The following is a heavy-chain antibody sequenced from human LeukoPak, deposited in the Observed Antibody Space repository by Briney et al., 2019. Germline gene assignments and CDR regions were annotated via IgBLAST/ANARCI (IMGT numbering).Heavy chain of an antibody. V-gene: IGHV3-23*01. Sequence: PGGSLRLSCAASGFTFSSYAMSWVRQAPGKGLEWVSAISGSGGSTYYADSVKGRFTISRDNSKNTLYLQMNSLRAEDTAVYYCAKDRGALYYSYNNWFDPWGQGTLVTVSS. D-gene: IGHD5-18*01. CDR2: ISGSGGST. J-gene: IGHJ5*02. CDR3: AKDRGALYYSYNNWFDP. CDR1: GFTFSSYA.